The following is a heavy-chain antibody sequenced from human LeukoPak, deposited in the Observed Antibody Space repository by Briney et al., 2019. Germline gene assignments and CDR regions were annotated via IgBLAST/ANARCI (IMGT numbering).Heavy chain of an antibody. CDR3: ARGGSSSFDI. Sequence: SDTLSLTCTVSGGSISSYYWSWIRQPAGKGLEWIGRIYTSGSTNYNPSLTSRVTMSVDTSKNQSALKLSSVADADTAVYYCARGGSSSFDIWGQGTMVTVSS. CDR2: IYTSGST. V-gene: IGHV4-4*07. CDR1: GGSISSYY. D-gene: IGHD2-15*01. J-gene: IGHJ3*02.